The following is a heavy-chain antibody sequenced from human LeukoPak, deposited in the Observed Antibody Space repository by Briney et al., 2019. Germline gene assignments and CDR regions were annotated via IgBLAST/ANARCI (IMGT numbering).Heavy chain of an antibody. D-gene: IGHD2-15*01. Sequence: GGSLRLSCAASGLTFSTYMMNWVRQAPGKGLEWVSSISSSSSYIYYAESVKGRFTISRDNAKNSLYLQMNSLRAEDTAVYYCASDSYSPEYFQHWGQGTLVTVSS. CDR1: GLTFSTYM. V-gene: IGHV3-21*01. CDR3: ASDSYSPEYFQH. CDR2: ISSSSSYI. J-gene: IGHJ1*01.